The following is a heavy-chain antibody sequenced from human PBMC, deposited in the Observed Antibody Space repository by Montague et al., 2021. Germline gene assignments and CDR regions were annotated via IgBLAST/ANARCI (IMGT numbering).Heavy chain of an antibody. Sequence: SLRLSCAASTFTFDDCAMHWVRRGPGKGLEWVSGISWNGGFKGYADSVKGRFTISRDNAKNSLYLQMNSLRTEDTALYFCARDMNPQPPMARGVDGTDYYYYGMDVWGQGTTVTVSS. CDR1: TFTFDDCA. J-gene: IGHJ6*02. V-gene: IGHV3-9*01. CDR2: ISWNGGFK. CDR3: ARDMNPQPPMARGVDGTDYYYYGMDV. D-gene: IGHD3-10*01.